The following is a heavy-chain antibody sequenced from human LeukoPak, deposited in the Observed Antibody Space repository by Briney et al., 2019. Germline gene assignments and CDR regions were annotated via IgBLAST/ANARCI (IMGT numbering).Heavy chain of an antibody. J-gene: IGHJ4*02. V-gene: IGHV1-18*01. CDR1: GYTFTSYG. Sequence: GASVKVSCKASGYTFTSYGISWVRQAPGQGLEWMGWISAYNGNTNYAQKLQGRVTMTTDTSTSTAYMALRSLRSDDTAVYYCARVEGWPITMVRDRTGYFDYWGQGTLVTVSS. D-gene: IGHD3-10*01. CDR2: ISAYNGNT. CDR3: ARVEGWPITMVRDRTGYFDY.